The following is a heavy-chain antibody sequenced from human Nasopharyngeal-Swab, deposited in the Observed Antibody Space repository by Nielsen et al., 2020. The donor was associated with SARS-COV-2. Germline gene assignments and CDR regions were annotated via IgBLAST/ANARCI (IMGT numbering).Heavy chain of an antibody. CDR1: GFTFSSYA. Sequence: GESLKISCAASGFTFSSYAMSWVRQAPGKGLEWVSAISSSGGSTYEADAVKGRFTISRDNSKNTRYLQMKSLRAEDTAVYYCAKDRRIKYDFWSASRSDSFDIWGQGTMVTISS. CDR3: AKDRRIKYDFWSASRSDSFDI. CDR2: ISSSGGST. V-gene: IGHV3-23*01. J-gene: IGHJ3*02. D-gene: IGHD3-3*01.